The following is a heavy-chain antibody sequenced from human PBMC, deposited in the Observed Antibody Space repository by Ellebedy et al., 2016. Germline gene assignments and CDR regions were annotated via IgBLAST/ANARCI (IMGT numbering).Heavy chain of an antibody. CDR3: ARGSHSARLDY. V-gene: IGHV4-34*01. D-gene: IGHD6-6*01. Sequence: SETLSLXXAVYGGSFSGYYWSWIRQPPGKGLEWIGEINHSGSTNYNPSLKSRVTISVDTSKNQFSLKLSSVTAADTAVYYCARGSHSARLDYWGQGTLVTVSS. CDR1: GGSFSGYY. J-gene: IGHJ4*02. CDR2: INHSGST.